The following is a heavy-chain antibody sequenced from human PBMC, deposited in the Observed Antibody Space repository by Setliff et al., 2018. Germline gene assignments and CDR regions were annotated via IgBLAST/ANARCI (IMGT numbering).Heavy chain of an antibody. Sequence: SQTMSLTCSLSARSISSGSYYWTWILQPAGKGLDWIGHIYTSETTKNTPSLKSRVTISVDASKNQFFLKLTSVTAADTAVYYCARSNMGNYDDSGTYYYYYYMDVWGKGTTVTVSS. CDR1: ARSISSGSYY. D-gene: IGHD3-10*01. V-gene: IGHV4-61*09. J-gene: IGHJ6*03. CDR2: IYTSETT. CDR3: ARSNMGNYDDSGTYYYYYYMDV.